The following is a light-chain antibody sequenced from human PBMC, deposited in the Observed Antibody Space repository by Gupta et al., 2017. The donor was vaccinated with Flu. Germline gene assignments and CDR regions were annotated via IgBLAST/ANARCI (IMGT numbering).Light chain of an antibody. CDR1: RIRTKG. J-gene: IGLJ1*01. V-gene: IGLV3-21*02. CDR3: QVWDNTTDNPGI. CDR2: DDS. Sequence: SYVLSQPPSVSVAPGQTARITCEAERIRTKGVHWYQQKPGQDPVLVVHDDSDRPSGIPERFAGSNSADTDTLTISRVGAEEEADDDWQVWDNTTDNPGIFGTGTKLTVL.